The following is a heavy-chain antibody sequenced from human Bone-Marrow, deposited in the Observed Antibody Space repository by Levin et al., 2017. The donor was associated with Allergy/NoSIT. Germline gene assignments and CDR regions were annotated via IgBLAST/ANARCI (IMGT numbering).Heavy chain of an antibody. Sequence: SETLSLTCTVSGGSFNSIYWTWIRQSVDKGLEWIGRVYTSGATNYSPSFKSRVTMSVDTSTNQFFLKLTSVTAADTALDYCARERRLQSREGGFDPWGQGLLATVSS. J-gene: IGHJ5*02. CDR3: ARERRLQSREGGFDP. CDR2: VYTSGAT. CDR1: GGSFNSIY. D-gene: IGHD3-16*01. V-gene: IGHV4-4*07.